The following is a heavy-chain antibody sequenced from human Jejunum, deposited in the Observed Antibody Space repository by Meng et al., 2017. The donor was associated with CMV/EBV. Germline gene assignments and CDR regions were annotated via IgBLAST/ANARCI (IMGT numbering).Heavy chain of an antibody. Sequence: YTLPSSYIPWGRQAPGQGLEWMGTINPSGGGTSHAQKFQGRVTMTRDTSTSTVYMELSSLRSDDTAMYYCARGLCTGDRCPLDSWGQGTLVTVSS. V-gene: IGHV1-46*01. CDR2: INPSGGGT. CDR1: YTLPSSY. CDR3: ARGLCTGDRCPLDS. J-gene: IGHJ5*02. D-gene: IGHD2-8*02.